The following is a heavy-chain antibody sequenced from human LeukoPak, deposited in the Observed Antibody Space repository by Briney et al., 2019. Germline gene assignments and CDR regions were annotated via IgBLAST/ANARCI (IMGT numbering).Heavy chain of an antibody. CDR3: ASGGSSSVTNWFDP. D-gene: IGHD6-13*01. CDR1: GGSISSRSYY. J-gene: IGHJ5*02. CDR2: IYYSGST. V-gene: IGHV4-39*01. Sequence: SETLSLTCTVSGGSISSRSYYWGWIRQPPGKGLEWIGSIYYSGSTYYNPSLKSRVTISVDTSKNQFSLKLSSVTAADTAVYYCASGGSSSVTNWFDPWGQGTLVTVSS.